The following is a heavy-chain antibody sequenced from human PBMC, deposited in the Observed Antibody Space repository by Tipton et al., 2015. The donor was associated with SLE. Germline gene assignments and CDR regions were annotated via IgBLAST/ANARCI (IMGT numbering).Heavy chain of an antibody. CDR2: INHSGTT. D-gene: IGHD6-25*01. CDR3: ARVAAY. J-gene: IGHJ4*02. V-gene: IGHV4-34*01. Sequence: TLSLTCAVYGGSFTDYFWSWIRQPPGKGLEWIGEINHSGTTNYNPSLKGRVSISVDTFKNQFSLKLTSVTAADTAVYYCARVAAYWGQGTLVTVSS. CDR1: GGSFTDYF.